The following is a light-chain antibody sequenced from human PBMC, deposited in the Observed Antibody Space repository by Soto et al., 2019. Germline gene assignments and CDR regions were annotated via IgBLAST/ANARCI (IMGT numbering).Light chain of an antibody. CDR3: SSYTSSSTLDV. CDR2: EVS. J-gene: IGLJ1*01. CDR1: SNDVGGYNY. Sequence: QSALTQPASVSGSPGQSITISCTGTSNDVGGYNYVSWYQHHPGKAPKLMIYEVSNRPSGVSNRFSGSKSGNTASLTISGLQASDAAAYYLSSYTSSSTLDVFGTGTKLTVL. V-gene: IGLV2-14*01.